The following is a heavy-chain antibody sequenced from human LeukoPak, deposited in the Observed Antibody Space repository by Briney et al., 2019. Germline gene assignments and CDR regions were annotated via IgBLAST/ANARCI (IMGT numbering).Heavy chain of an antibody. D-gene: IGHD1-26*01. V-gene: IGHV3-23*01. CDR3: AKGGAQV. CDR1: GFTFSSAA. J-gene: IGHJ4*02. CDR2: ISSTGGST. Sequence: PGGSLRLSCAASGFTFSSAAMRWVRQAPGKGLEWVSAISSTGGSTYYADSVRGRFIISRDSSKNTLYLQMNSLRVEDTAVYYCAKGGAQVGGQGTLVTVSS.